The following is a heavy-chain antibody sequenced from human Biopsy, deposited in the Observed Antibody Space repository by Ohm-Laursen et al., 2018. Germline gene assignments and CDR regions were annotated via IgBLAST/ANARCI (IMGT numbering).Heavy chain of an antibody. CDR1: GFTFGDYT. V-gene: IGHV3-9*01. CDR2: ISWNGPLK. Sequence: SLRLSCAASGFTFGDYTMHWVRQAPGKGLEWVAGISWNGPLKLYADSVKGRFTISRDSAKNSLYLQMNSLRTEDTALYYCAKGAGSSRSQGFDYWGQGILVTVSS. CDR3: AKGAGSSRSQGFDY. D-gene: IGHD6-13*01. J-gene: IGHJ4*02.